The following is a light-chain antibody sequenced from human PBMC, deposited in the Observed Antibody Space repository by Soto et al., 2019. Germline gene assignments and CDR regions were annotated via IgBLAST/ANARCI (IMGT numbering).Light chain of an antibody. CDR2: ATS. J-gene: IGKJ3*01. CDR3: QQANTFPPT. V-gene: IGKV1-12*01. CDR1: QVINNW. Sequence: DIQMTQSPSSVSASVGDRVTITCRTSQVINNWLAWYQEKPGKAPKLLIFATSNLHGGVPSRFSGSGSGTDFTLTISRLQPEDFATYYCQQANTFPPTFGPG.